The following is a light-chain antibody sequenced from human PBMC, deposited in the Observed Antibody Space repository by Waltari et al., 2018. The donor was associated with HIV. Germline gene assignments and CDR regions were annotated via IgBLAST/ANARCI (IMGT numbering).Light chain of an antibody. CDR3: SSYTSISTLEV. V-gene: IGLV2-14*01. CDR2: DVT. J-gene: IGLJ2*01. Sequence: QSALTQPASVSGSPGQSITIPCTGTSSDIGGYNYVSWYQQHPGKAPKLMIYDVTNRPSGVSNRFSGSKSGNTASLTISGLQAEDEGNYYCSSYTSISTLEVFGGGTKLTVL. CDR1: SSDIGGYNY.